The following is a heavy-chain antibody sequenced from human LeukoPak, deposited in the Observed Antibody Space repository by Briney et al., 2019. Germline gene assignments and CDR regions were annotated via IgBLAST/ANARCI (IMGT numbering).Heavy chain of an antibody. D-gene: IGHD3-10*01. CDR2: IYYSGST. CDR1: GGSLSSSSYY. J-gene: IGHJ6*03. CDR3: ARDGHGGGYYYYMDV. Sequence: SETLSLTCTVSGGSLSSSSYYWGWLRQPPGTGLEWSGSIYYSGSTYYNPSLKSRVTISVDTSKNQFSLKLSSVTAADTAVYYCARDGHGGGYYYYMDVWGKGTTVTVSS. V-gene: IGHV4-39*07.